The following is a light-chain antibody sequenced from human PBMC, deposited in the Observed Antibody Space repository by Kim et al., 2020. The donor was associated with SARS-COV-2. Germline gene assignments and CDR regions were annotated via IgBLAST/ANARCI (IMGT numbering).Light chain of an antibody. J-gene: IGLJ3*02. V-gene: IGLV3-21*03. Sequence: APGKTAEITGGGNNIGSKSGRWYEQKPGQAAGLVIYEESDRPSGSPERFSGSNDGNTDTMTISRVEAGDEADYYGQVWDSSSDHPVVGGGTKLTVL. CDR2: EES. CDR1: NIGSKS. CDR3: QVWDSSSDHPV.